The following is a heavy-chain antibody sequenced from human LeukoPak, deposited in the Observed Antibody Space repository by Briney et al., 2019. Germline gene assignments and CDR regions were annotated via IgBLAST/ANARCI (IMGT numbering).Heavy chain of an antibody. Sequence: GGSLRLSCAVSRFSFTNFWMSWVRQAPGRGLEWVANIHPEGNEKYHVESVKGRFTSSRDNTKNLLFLQMNGLRVEDTAVYYFARGDAFSGDHWGQGTLVTVSS. CDR3: ARGDAFSGDH. J-gene: IGHJ4*02. CDR2: IHPEGNEK. CDR1: RFSFTNFW. V-gene: IGHV3-7*04.